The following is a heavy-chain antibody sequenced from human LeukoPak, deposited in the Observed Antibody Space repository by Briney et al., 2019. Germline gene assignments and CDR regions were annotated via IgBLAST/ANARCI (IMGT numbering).Heavy chain of an antibody. D-gene: IGHD4-11*01. CDR1: GFTFTGYY. Sequence: ASVKVSCKTSGFTFTGYYVHWVRQAPGQGLEWMGWINLNSGGTTYAQNFQGRVTMTRDTSISTAYMELSRLRSDDTAVYFCAKDAVTVATPYFDFWGQGTLVAVSS. J-gene: IGHJ4*02. V-gene: IGHV1-2*02. CDR3: AKDAVTVATPYFDF. CDR2: INLNSGGT.